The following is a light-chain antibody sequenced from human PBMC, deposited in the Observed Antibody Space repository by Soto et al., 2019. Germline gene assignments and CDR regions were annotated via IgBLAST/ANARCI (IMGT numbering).Light chain of an antibody. Sequence: QSVLTQPSSVSGAPGQTVTISCTGSSSNIGAEYDVHWYQQLPGGAPKLLIYESSDRLSGVPDRFSGSKSGASASLDITGLQAEDEANCQSYDSSLSVVVFGGGTKLTVL. CDR3: QSYDSSLSVVV. J-gene: IGLJ2*01. CDR1: SSNIGAEYD. V-gene: IGLV1-40*01. CDR2: ESS.